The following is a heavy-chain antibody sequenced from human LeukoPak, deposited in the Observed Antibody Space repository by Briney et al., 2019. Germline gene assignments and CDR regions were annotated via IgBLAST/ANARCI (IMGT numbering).Heavy chain of an antibody. CDR3: AKRGVVIRVILVGFHKEANYFDS. D-gene: IGHD3-22*01. Sequence: GGSLRLSCAVSGITLSNYGMSWVRQAPGKRLEWVAGISDSGGRTNYADSVKGRFTISRDNPKNTLYLQMNSLRVEDTAVYFCAKRGVVIRVILVGFHKEANYFDSWGQGALVTVSS. CDR1: GITLSNYG. J-gene: IGHJ4*02. V-gene: IGHV3-23*01. CDR2: ISDSGGRT.